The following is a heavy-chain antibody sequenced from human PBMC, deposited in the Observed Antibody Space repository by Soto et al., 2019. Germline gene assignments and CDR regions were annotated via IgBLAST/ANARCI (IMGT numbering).Heavy chain of an antibody. CDR1: GYTFTSYG. CDR3: ARPSPRSYGYDYYYYYYGMDV. J-gene: IGHJ6*02. Sequence: ASVKVSCKASGYTFTSYGISWVRQAPGQGLEWMGWISAYNGNTNYAQKLQGRVTMTTDTSTSTAYMELRSLRSDDTAVYYCARPSPRSYGYDYYYYYYGMDVWGQGTTVTVSS. V-gene: IGHV1-18*01. CDR2: ISAYNGNT. D-gene: IGHD5-18*01.